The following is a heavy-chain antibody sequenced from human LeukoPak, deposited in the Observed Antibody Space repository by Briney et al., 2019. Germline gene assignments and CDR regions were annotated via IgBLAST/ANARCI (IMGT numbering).Heavy chain of an antibody. V-gene: IGHV1-8*01. CDR2: INPNSGNT. D-gene: IGHD3-22*01. CDR1: GYTFTSYD. CDR3: ARGIHYYDSSGYYNAFDI. J-gene: IGHJ3*02. Sequence: GASVKVSCKASGYTFTSYDINWVRQATGQGLEWMGWINPNSGNTGYAQKFQGRVTMTRSTSISTAYMELSSLRSEDTAVYYCARGIHYYDSSGYYNAFDIWGQGTMVTVSS.